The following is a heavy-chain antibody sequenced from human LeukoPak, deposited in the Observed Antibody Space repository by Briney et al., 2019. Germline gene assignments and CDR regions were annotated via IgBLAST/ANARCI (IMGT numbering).Heavy chain of an antibody. V-gene: IGHV1-2*02. CDR3: ARDSAAYDILTGYYALYYFDY. CDR1: GYTFTGYY. Sequence: SLKVSCKASGYTFTGYYMQWVRQAPGQGLEWMGWINPNSGGTNYAQKFPGRVTMTRDTSISTAYMELSRLRSDDTAVYYCARDSAAYDILTGYYALYYFDYWGQGTLVTVSS. D-gene: IGHD3-9*01. J-gene: IGHJ4*02. CDR2: INPNSGGT.